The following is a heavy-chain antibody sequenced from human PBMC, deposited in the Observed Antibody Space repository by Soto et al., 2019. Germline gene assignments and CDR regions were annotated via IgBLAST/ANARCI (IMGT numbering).Heavy chain of an antibody. J-gene: IGHJ4*02. CDR1: GFSFSDYG. D-gene: IGHD6-19*01. CDR2: VWEDGSNE. CDR3: VTSSGYY. Sequence: GGSLRLSCVASGFSFSDYGMNWVRQAPHKGLELVATVWEDGSNEYYADVVRGRFSISRDNSRNTLFLQMYSLTVDDTATYYCVTSSGYYWVQGTRVTVSA. V-gene: IGHV3-33*01.